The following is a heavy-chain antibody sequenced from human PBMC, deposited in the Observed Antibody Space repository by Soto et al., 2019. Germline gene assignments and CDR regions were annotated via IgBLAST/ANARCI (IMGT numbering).Heavy chain of an antibody. D-gene: IGHD1-1*01. J-gene: IGHJ5*02. CDR3: VRDGTKTLRDWFDP. CDR1: GASISGFY. V-gene: IGHV4-4*07. CDR2: IYATGTT. Sequence: PSETLSLTCTVSGASISGFYWSWIRKSAGKGLEWIWRIYATGTTDYNPSLKSRVMMSVDTSKKQFSLKLRSVTAADTAVYYCVRDGTKTLRDWFDPCGQGISVTVSP.